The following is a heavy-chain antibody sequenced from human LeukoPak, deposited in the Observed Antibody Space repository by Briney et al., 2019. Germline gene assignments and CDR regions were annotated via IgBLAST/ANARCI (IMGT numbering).Heavy chain of an antibody. D-gene: IGHD2-15*01. CDR1: GSRFTSYW. CDR2: IYPGDSDT. CDR3: ARHGRLLLTELAWFDP. Sequence: GASLKISCKGSGSRFTSYWIGWVRQMPGKGLEWMGIIYPGDSDTRYSPSFQVQVTISADKSISTAYLQWSSLKASDTAMYYCARHGRLLLTELAWFDPWGQGTLVTVSS. V-gene: IGHV5-51*01. J-gene: IGHJ5*02.